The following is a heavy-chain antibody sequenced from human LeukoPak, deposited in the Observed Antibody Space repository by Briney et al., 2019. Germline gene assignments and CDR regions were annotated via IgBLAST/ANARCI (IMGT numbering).Heavy chain of an antibody. V-gene: IGHV3-21*01. CDR2: ISSSSSYI. D-gene: IGHD6-13*01. CDR1: GFTFSSYA. Sequence: GGSLRLSCAASGFTFSSYAMSWVRQAPGKGLEWVSSISSSSSYIYYADSVKGRFTISRDNAKNSLYLQMNSLRAEDTAVYYCARGLSSSWYSGYYFDYWGQGTLVTVSS. J-gene: IGHJ4*02. CDR3: ARGLSSSWYSGYYFDY.